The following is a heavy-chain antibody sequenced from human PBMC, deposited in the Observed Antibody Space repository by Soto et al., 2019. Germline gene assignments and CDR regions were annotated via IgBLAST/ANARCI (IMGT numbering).Heavy chain of an antibody. CDR1: GVTFNTNG. Sequence: GGALRRSCVALGVTFNTNGMHWVRQAPGKGLEWVAVISYDGSEKYYVDSVKGRFTISKDNSKNTLYLQMNSLRPEDTAVYYCAKSPNFYCSSPNCYKYYFDHWGQGTRVTVSS. D-gene: IGHD2-2*02. CDR2: ISYDGSEK. V-gene: IGHV3-30*18. CDR3: AKSPNFYCSSPNCYKYYFDH. J-gene: IGHJ4*02.